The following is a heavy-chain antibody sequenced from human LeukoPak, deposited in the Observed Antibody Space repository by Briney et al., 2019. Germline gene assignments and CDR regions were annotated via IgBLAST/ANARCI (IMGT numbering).Heavy chain of an antibody. Sequence: TSETLSLTCAVYGGSFSGYYWSWIRQPPGKGLEWIGEINHSGSTNYNPSLKSRVAISVDTSKNQFSLKLSSVTAADTAVYYCARHKYPWFGELSSYFDYWGQGTLVTVSS. CDR1: GGSFSGYY. J-gene: IGHJ4*02. V-gene: IGHV4-34*01. D-gene: IGHD3-10*01. CDR2: INHSGST. CDR3: ARHKYPWFGELSSYFDY.